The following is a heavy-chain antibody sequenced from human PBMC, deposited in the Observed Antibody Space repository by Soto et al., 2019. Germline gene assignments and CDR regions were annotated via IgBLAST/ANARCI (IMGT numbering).Heavy chain of an antibody. CDR3: VCGGNFYVY. D-gene: IGHD3-16*01. J-gene: IGHJ4*02. CDR2: INQDGSER. V-gene: IGHV3-7*01. Sequence: EVQLVESGGGLVQPGGSLRLPCAASGFTFSTYWMTWVRQPPGKGLEWVASINQDGSERYYVDSVRGRFTISRDNAKKSLFPQMNSLRTEDTAVYYFVCGGNFYVYWGQGTLVTLSP. CDR1: GFTFSTYW.